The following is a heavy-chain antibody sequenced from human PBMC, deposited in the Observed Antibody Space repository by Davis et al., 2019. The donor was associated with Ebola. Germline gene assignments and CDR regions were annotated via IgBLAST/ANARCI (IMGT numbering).Heavy chain of an antibody. J-gene: IGHJ4*02. CDR3: AKGVAVADEFDY. D-gene: IGHD6-19*01. V-gene: IGHV3-23*01. CDR1: GFTFSDYY. CDR2: ISGSGGST. Sequence: GESLKISCAASGFTFSDYYMSWIRQAPGKGLEWVSAISGSGGSTYYADSVKGRFTISRDNSKNTLYLQMNSLRAEDTAVYYCAKGVAVADEFDYWGQGTLVTVSS.